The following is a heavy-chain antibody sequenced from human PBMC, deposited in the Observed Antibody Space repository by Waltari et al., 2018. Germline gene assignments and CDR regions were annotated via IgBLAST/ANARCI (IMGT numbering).Heavy chain of an antibody. CDR2: VDPADGKT. CDR3: ATSGMDLSGVTINWFDP. V-gene: IGHV1-69-2*01. D-gene: IGHD3-9*01. Sequence: VQLVQSGAEVTKPGATVQISRPASGYILRNYSMHCLRQAPGKVLEWMGRVDPADGKTIYADKFQGRIIITTNRPTRTVFMEVTSLTSDDAAVFYCATSGMDLSGVTINWFDPWGQGTLLTVSS. J-gene: IGHJ5*02. CDR1: GYILRNYS.